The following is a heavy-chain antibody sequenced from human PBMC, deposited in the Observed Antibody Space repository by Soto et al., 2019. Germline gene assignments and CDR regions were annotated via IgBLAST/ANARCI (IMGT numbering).Heavy chain of an antibody. D-gene: IGHD3-22*01. V-gene: IGHV4-30-2*01. J-gene: IGHJ4*02. CDR3: PRVAYNSSGYYQFFAH. CDR2: IYHSGST. Sequence: SETLSLTCAVSGGSISSGGYSWSWIRQPPGKGLEWIGYIYHSGSTYYNPSLKSRVTISVDRSKNQFSLKLSSVTAADTAVYYCPRVAYNSSGYYQFFAHGAQGTLLPVPS. CDR1: GGSISSGGYS.